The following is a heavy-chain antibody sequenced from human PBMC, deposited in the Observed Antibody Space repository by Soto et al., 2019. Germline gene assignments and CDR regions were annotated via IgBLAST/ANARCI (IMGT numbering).Heavy chain of an antibody. CDR3: ARVVPITMIEGWVDY. V-gene: IGHV1-69*13. Sequence: SVTVSCKASGGTLSSYTMSWVRQAPGQGLEWMGGIVPIVDTSTYAQKFQGRVTITADESTSTVYMELSSLRSEDTAVYYCARVVPITMIEGWVDYWGQGTLVTVSS. J-gene: IGHJ4*02. CDR1: GGTLSSYT. D-gene: IGHD3-22*01. CDR2: IVPIVDTS.